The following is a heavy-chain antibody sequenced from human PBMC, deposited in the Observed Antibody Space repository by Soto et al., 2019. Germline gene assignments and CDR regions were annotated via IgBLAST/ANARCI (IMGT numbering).Heavy chain of an antibody. CDR2: IYPGDSDT. CDR3: ARLSAAAGRNWFAP. J-gene: IGHJ5*02. D-gene: IGHD6-13*01. Sequence: GDSMKISCXGSGYSFTSYWIGWVRQMPGKGLEWMGIIYPGDSDTRYSPSFQGQVTISADKSISTAYLQGSSLKASDPAMYYCARLSAAAGRNWFAPWGQGTLVTVSS. V-gene: IGHV5-51*01. CDR1: GYSFTSYW.